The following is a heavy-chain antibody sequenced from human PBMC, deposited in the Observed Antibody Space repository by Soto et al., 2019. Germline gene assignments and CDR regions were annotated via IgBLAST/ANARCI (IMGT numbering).Heavy chain of an antibody. CDR3: ARDSEQLFQPLYAFDI. D-gene: IGHD2-21*01. V-gene: IGHV3-21*01. CDR2: ISSSSSYI. CDR1: GFTFSSYS. J-gene: IGHJ3*02. Sequence: GGSLRLSCAASGFTFSSYSMNWVRQAPGKGLEWVSSISSSSSYIYYADSVKGRFTISRDNAKNSLYLQMNSLRAEDTAVYYCARDSEQLFQPLYAFDIWGQGTMVTVSS.